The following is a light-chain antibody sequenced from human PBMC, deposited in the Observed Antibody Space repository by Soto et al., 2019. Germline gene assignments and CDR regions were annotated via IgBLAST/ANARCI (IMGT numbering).Light chain of an antibody. CDR2: DAS. Sequence: DTPMTQAPSTLSASVGDSVTLTCRARQNNNIWLAWYQQKPGKAPKLLIFDASSLESGVPSRFSGSGSGTEFTLTISSLQPDDFATYYCRQYNSYSCTFGQGTKVDI. CDR1: QNNNIW. CDR3: RQYNSYSCT. V-gene: IGKV1-5*01. J-gene: IGKJ1*01.